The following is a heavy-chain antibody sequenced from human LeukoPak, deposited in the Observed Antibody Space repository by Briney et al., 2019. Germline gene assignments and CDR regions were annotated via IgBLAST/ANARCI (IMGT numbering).Heavy chain of an antibody. J-gene: IGHJ5*02. CDR1: GGSFSGYY. D-gene: IGHD3-10*01. CDR3: PRGGYYGSGNDFRFDP. Sequence: SETLSLTCAVYGGSFSGYYWSWIRQPPGKGLEWIGEINHSGSTNYNPSLKSRVTISVDTSKNQFSLKLSSVTAADTAVYYCPRGGYYGSGNDFRFDPWGQGTLVTVSS. CDR2: INHSGST. V-gene: IGHV4-34*01.